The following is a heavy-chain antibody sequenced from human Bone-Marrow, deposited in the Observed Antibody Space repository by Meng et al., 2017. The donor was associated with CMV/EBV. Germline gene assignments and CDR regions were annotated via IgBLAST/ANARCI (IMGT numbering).Heavy chain of an antibody. CDR3: VRGGVVPAAITGAY. Sequence: SGYTFTSYYMHWVRQAPRQGLEWMGIINPSGGTTSYAQKFQGSVTMTGDTSTSTFYMELSGLRSEDTAVFYCVRGGVVPAAITGAYWGQGTLVTVSS. J-gene: IGHJ4*02. CDR1: GYTFTSYY. D-gene: IGHD2-2*01. V-gene: IGHV1-46*01. CDR2: INPSGGTT.